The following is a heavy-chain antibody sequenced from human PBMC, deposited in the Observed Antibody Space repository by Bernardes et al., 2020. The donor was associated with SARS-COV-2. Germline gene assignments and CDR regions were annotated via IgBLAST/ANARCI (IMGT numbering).Heavy chain of an antibody. CDR1: GFSLSRYG. Sequence: GSLSPSCEASGFSLSRYGTSWVRPAPGKGLEWVSFIGANGFLTYYGDSVKGRFTISKDNAKNTVYLQMNSLRAEDTAVYFCAKDRSDMDVWGQGTTVTVSS. V-gene: IGHV3-23*01. CDR2: IGANGFLT. J-gene: IGHJ6*02. CDR3: AKDRSDMDV.